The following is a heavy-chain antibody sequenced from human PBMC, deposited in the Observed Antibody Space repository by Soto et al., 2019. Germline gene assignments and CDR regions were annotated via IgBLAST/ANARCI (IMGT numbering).Heavy chain of an antibody. J-gene: IGHJ3*02. CDR3: ARDGFLHAFDI. CDR2: IKQDGSEK. Sequence: GGSLRLSCAASGFTFSSYWMSWVRQAPGKGLEWVANIKQDGSEKYYVDSVKGRLTISRDNAKNSLYLQMNSLRAEDTAVYYCARDGFLHAFDIWGQGTMVTVSS. CDR1: GFTFSSYW. V-gene: IGHV3-7*01. D-gene: IGHD3-10*01.